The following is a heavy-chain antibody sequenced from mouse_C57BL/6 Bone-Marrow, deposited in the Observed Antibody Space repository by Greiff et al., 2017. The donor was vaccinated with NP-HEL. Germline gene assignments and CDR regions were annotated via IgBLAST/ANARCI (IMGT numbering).Heavy chain of an antibody. J-gene: IGHJ2*01. CDR1: GYTFTSYV. D-gene: IGHD2-2*01. CDR3: AERGVVTTDY. CDR2: IYPYNDGT. V-gene: IGHV1-14*01. Sequence: EVKLVESGPELVKPGASVKMSCKASGYTFTSYVMHWVKQKPGQGLEWIGYIYPYNDGTKYNEKFKGKATLTLDKSSSTAYMELSSLTSEDSAVYYSAERGVVTTDYWGQGTTLTVSS.